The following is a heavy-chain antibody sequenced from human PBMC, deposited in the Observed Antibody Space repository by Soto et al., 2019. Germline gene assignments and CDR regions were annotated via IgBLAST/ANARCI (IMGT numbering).Heavy chain of an antibody. J-gene: IGHJ3*02. CDR2: IYTSGST. Sequence: PSETLSLTCTVSGGSISSYYWSWIRQPAGKGLEGIGRIYTSGSTNYNPSLKSRVTMSVDTSKNQSSLKLSSVTAADTAVYYCARDDRYYYDSSGYRPRTAFDIWGQGTMVTV. D-gene: IGHD3-22*01. V-gene: IGHV4-4*07. CDR3: ARDDRYYYDSSGYRPRTAFDI. CDR1: GGSISSYY.